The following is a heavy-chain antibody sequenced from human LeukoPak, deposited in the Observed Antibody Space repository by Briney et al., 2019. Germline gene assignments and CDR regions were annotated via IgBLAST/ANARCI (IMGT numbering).Heavy chain of an antibody. CDR1: GFTLSSYA. D-gene: IGHD3-10*01. J-gene: IGHJ4*02. Sequence: GGSLRLSCAASGFTLSSYAMSWVRQAPGKGLEWVSAVSSSGGDTYYADSVKGRFTISRDNSKNTLYLQMNSLRAEDTAVYYCAKGSGSYKGIDYWGQGTLVTVSS. V-gene: IGHV3-23*01. CDR3: AKGSGSYKGIDY. CDR2: VSSSGGDT.